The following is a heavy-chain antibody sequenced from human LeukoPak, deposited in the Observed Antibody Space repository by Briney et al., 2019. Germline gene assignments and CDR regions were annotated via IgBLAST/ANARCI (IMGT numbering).Heavy chain of an antibody. V-gene: IGHV3-30*14. Sequence: PGRSLRLSCATSGFTFSSYSIHWVRQAPGKGLEWVSVISNDGNTKYYADSVRGRFTISRDNAENTVYLQINSLRIEDTAVYYCARERAVNGWTSAHFDYWGRGTLVTVSS. D-gene: IGHD6-19*01. CDR1: GFTFSSYS. J-gene: IGHJ4*02. CDR2: ISNDGNTK. CDR3: ARERAVNGWTSAHFDY.